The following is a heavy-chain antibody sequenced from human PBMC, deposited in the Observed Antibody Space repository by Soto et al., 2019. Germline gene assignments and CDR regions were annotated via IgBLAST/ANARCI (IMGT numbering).Heavy chain of an antibody. Sequence: PSETLSLTCTVSGGSISSSSYYWGWIRQPPGKGLEWIGSIYYSGSTYYNPSLKSRVTISVDTSKNQFSLKLSSVTAADTAVYYCARLTASGIAAAGTFDDWGQGTLVTV. CDR3: ARLTASGIAAAGTFDD. CDR2: IYYSGST. J-gene: IGHJ4*02. CDR1: GGSISSSSYY. D-gene: IGHD6-13*01. V-gene: IGHV4-39*01.